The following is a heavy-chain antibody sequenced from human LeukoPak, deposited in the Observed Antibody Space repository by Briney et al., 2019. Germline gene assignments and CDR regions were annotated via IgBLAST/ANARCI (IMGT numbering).Heavy chain of an antibody. Sequence: ASVKVSCKASGYTFTGYYMHWVRQAPGQGLEWMGWINPNSGGTNYAQKFQGRVTMTRDTSISTAYMELSRLRSDDTVVYYCATRGYSSGWPYFDYWGQGTLVTVSS. CDR3: ATRGYSSGWPYFDY. CDR1: GYTFTGYY. V-gene: IGHV1-2*02. CDR2: INPNSGGT. D-gene: IGHD6-19*01. J-gene: IGHJ4*02.